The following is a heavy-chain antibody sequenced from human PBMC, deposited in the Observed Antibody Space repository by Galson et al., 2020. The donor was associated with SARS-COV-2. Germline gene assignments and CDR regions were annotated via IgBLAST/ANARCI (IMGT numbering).Heavy chain of an antibody. D-gene: IGHD6-19*01. J-gene: IGHJ4*01. CDR2: ISYDGRNE. CDR3: ARGLLHTGGCVAPPAEF. Sequence: PGGSLRLSCAASGFTFNRPAIHWVRQAPGKGLEWVAVISYDGRNEYYAYSVKGRFTISRDNSKNTLYLQMNSLRGEDTAVYYCARGLLHTGGCVAPPAEFWGHGTLVIVAS. V-gene: IGHV3-30*04. CDR1: GFTFNRPA.